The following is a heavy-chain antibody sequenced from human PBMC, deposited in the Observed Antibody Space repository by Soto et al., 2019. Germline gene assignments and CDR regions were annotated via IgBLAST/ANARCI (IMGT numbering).Heavy chain of an antibody. J-gene: IGHJ4*02. CDR1: GFTLSNYA. Sequence: GGSLRLSCEASGFTLSNYAMTWIRKNPGKGLEWVSLISANDVGTYYAESVKTRFTISTDQSRNTVYLQMDSLRADDTAIYYCAKAKNDYNWDNRPPFDDWGQGTVVTFSS. CDR3: AKAKNDYNWDNRPPFDD. V-gene: IGHV3-23*01. D-gene: IGHD1-20*01. CDR2: ISANDVGT.